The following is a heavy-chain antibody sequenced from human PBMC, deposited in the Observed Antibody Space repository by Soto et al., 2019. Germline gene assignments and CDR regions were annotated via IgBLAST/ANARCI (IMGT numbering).Heavy chain of an antibody. CDR1: GVSFSSDA. J-gene: IGHJ6*02. D-gene: IGHD1-1*01. V-gene: IGHV3-23*01. Sequence: QLGWSLRLCCSASGVSFSSDAMSWVRQAPGKGLEWVSAISGSGGSTYYADSVKGRFTISRDNSKNTLYLQMNSLRAEDTAVYYCAKPFRRTGTALTSYAGIAGWGPVPT. CDR3: AKPFRRTGTALTSYAGIAG. CDR2: ISGSGGST.